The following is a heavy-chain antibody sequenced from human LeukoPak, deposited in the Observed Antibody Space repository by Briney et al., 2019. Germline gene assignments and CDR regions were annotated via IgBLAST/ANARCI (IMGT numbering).Heavy chain of an antibody. D-gene: IGHD3-10*01. CDR2: INPNSGGT. CDR1: GYTFTGYY. V-gene: IGHV1-2*02. CDR3: ARVSYYGSGSYYSFYYFDY. J-gene: IGHJ4*02. Sequence: ASVKVSCKASGYTFTGYYMYWVRQAPGQGLEWMGWINPNSGGTNYAQKFQGRVTMTRDTSISTAYMELSRLRSDDTAVYYCARVSYYGSGSYYSFYYFDYWGQETLVTVST.